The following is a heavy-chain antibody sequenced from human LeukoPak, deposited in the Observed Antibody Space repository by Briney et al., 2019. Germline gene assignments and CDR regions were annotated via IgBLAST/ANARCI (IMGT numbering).Heavy chain of an antibody. CDR1: GFTFSSYA. V-gene: IGHV3-23*01. CDR2: ISGSGGST. J-gene: IGHJ4*02. Sequence: GGSLTLSCPACGFTFSSYALSWVGQPPGRGREGVCAISGSGGSTYYADSVKGRFTISRDNSKNTLYLQMNSLRAEDTAVYYCANYYDSSVYYYPFDYWGQGTLVTVSS. D-gene: IGHD3-22*01. CDR3: ANYYDSSVYYYPFDY.